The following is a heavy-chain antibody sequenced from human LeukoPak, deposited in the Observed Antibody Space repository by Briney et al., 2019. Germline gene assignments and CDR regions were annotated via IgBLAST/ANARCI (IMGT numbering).Heavy chain of an antibody. J-gene: IGHJ4*02. V-gene: IGHV1-46*01. CDR2: INPSGGST. D-gene: IGHD1-7*01. CDR1: GYTFTSYY. Sequence: ASVKVSCKASGYTFTSYYMHWVRQAPGQGLEWMGIINPSGGSTSYAQKFQGRVTITADESTSTAYMELSSLRSEDTAVYYCARYVGTLYDYWGQGTLVTVSS. CDR3: ARYVGTLYDY.